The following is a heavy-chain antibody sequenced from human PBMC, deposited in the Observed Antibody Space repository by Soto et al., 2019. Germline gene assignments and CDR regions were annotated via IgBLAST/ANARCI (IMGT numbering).Heavy chain of an antibody. CDR3: ARGAEAVAGVNWYFDR. V-gene: IGHV3-33*01. J-gene: IGHJ2*01. CDR1: GFTFSNYG. CDR2: IWFDGSNK. Sequence: QVQLVESGGGVVQPGRSLRLSCAASGFTFSNYGMHWVRQAPGKGLQWVAVIWFDGSNKYYADSVEGRFTISRDNSKNTRESQMKSLGAEDTAVYYCARGAEAVAGVNWYFDRWGRGTLVTVSS. D-gene: IGHD6-19*01.